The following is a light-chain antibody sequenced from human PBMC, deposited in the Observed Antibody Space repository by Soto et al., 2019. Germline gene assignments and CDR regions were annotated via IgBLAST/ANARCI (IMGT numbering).Light chain of an antibody. J-gene: IGKJ2*01. CDR1: QSIGSW. V-gene: IGKV1-5*01. Sequence: DIQMTQSPSTLSASVGDSVTITCRASQSIGSWLAWYQQKPGKAPKVLIYDASSLESGVPSRFSGSGSGTEFTLTIRSLQPDDFATYYCQQYNSYSFTFGQGTKLAIK. CDR3: QQYNSYSFT. CDR2: DAS.